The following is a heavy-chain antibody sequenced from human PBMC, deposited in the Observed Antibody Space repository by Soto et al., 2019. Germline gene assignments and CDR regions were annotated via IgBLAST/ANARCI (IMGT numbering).Heavy chain of an antibody. CDR1: GFTFSSYE. Sequence: PGGSLRLSCAASGFTFSSYEMNWVRQAPGKGLEWVSYISSSSGTISYANSVKGRFTISRDNAQNSLYLQMTSLRAEDTAVYYCARGTYRSKTDFDYWGQGTLVTVSS. J-gene: IGHJ4*02. D-gene: IGHD6-13*01. V-gene: IGHV3-48*03. CDR3: ARGTYRSKTDFDY. CDR2: ISSSSGTI.